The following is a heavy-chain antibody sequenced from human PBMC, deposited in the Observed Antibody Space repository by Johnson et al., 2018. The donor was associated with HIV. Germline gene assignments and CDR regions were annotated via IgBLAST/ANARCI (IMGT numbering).Heavy chain of an antibody. CDR1: GFTVSNAW. V-gene: IGHV3-15*01. J-gene: IGHJ3*02. Sequence: VQLVESGGGLVKPGGSLRLSCSASGFTVSNAWMSCVRQAPGKGLEWVGRLKSKTDGVTTDYAAPVNDRFTISRDNSKNTLYLQMNSLRAEDTAVYCCARDSGGGYDLVGYAFDIWGQGTMVTVSS. CDR3: ARDSGGGYDLVGYAFDI. CDR2: LKSKTDGVTT. D-gene: IGHD5-12*01.